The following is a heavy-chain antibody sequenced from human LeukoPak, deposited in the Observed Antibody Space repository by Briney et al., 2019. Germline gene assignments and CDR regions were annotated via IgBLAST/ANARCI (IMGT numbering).Heavy chain of an antibody. J-gene: IGHJ4*02. CDR3: AREESVAATFFDY. V-gene: IGHV3-7*04. CDR1: GFNFSSYW. Sequence: GGSLRLSCAASGFNFSSYWMSWVRQAPGKGLEWVANIKQDGSEKYYVDSVKGRFTISRDNAKNSLYLQMNSLRAEDTAVYYCAREESVAATFFDYWGQGTLVTVSS. CDR2: IKQDGSEK. D-gene: IGHD2-15*01.